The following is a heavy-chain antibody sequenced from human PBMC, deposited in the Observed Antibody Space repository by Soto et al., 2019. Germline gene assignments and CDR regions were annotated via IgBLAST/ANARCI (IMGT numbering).Heavy chain of an antibody. V-gene: IGHV1-69*13. J-gene: IGHJ6*02. CDR2: IIPIFGTA. D-gene: IGHD3-16*02. Sequence: SVKVSCKASGGTFSSYAISWVRQAPGQGLEWMGGIIPIFGTANYAQKFQGRVTITADESTSTAYMELSSLRSEDTAVYYCARAGSFTFGGVIDPYYYYGMDVWGQGTTVTVSS. CDR3: ARAGSFTFGGVIDPYYYYGMDV. CDR1: GGTFSSYA.